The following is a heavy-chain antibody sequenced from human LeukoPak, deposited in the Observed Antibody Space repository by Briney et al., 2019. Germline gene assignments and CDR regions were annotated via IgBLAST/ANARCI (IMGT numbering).Heavy chain of an antibody. J-gene: IGHJ5*02. CDR3: ARVGSSGWLRTNWFDP. CDR2: INHSGST. D-gene: IGHD6-19*01. V-gene: IGHV4-34*01. CDR1: GGSFSGYY. Sequence: PSETLSLTCAVYGGSFSGYYWSWIRQPPGKGLEWIGEINHSGSTNYNPSLKSRVTISVDTSKNQFSLKLSSVTAADTAVYYCARVGSSGWLRTNWFDPWGQGTLVTVSS.